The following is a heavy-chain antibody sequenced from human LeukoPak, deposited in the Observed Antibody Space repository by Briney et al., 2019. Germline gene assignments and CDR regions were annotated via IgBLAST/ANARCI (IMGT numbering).Heavy chain of an antibody. V-gene: IGHV4-34*01. CDR3: AGDFRYYYDSSGFDY. J-gene: IGHJ4*02. CDR1: GGSFSGYY. Sequence: PSETLSLTCAVYGGSFSGYYWSWIRQPPGKGLEWIGEINHSGSTNYNPSLKSRVTISVDTSKNQFSLKLSSVTAADTAVYYCAGDFRYYYDSSGFDYWGQGTLVTVSS. D-gene: IGHD3-22*01. CDR2: INHSGST.